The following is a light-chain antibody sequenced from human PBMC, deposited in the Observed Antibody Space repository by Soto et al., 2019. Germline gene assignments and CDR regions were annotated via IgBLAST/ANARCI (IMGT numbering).Light chain of an antibody. CDR2: DAS. J-gene: IGKJ5*01. CDR3: QQLNSYPIT. CDR1: YIIRTW. V-gene: IGKV1-5*01. Sequence: DIQMTQSPTTLSASLGDRVTITCRASYIIRTWLAFYQHKPGKAPKFLIYDASTLQSGVPSRFSGSRSGTEFTLTISSLQPEDFATYYCQQLNSYPITFGQGTRLEIK.